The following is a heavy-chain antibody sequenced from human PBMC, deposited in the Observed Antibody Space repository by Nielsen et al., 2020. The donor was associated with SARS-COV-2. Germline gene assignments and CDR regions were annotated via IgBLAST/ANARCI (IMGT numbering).Heavy chain of an antibody. CDR1: GFTFSSYD. Sequence: GESLKISCAVSGFTFSSYDFNWVRQAPGKGLEWISYISRSGATKFYADSVKGRFTISRDTARKSIYLQLNNLRAEDTAVYYCAREGRKLPLDYWGQGTLVTVSS. D-gene: IGHD5-24*01. CDR2: ISRSGATK. J-gene: IGHJ4*02. V-gene: IGHV3-48*03. CDR3: AREGRKLPLDY.